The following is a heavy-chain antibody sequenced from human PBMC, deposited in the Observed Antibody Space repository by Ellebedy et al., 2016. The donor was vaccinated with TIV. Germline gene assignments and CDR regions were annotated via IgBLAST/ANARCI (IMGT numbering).Heavy chain of an antibody. CDR2: IGTAGDT. CDR3: ARAAVDYGDYRWDY. Sequence: GGSLRLXCAASGFTFSSYDMHWVRQATGKGLEWVSAIGTAGDTYYPGSVKGRFTISRENAKNSLYLQMNSLRAEDTAVYYCARAAVDYGDYRWDYWGQGTLVTVSS. D-gene: IGHD4-17*01. J-gene: IGHJ4*02. CDR1: GFTFSSYD. V-gene: IGHV3-13*01.